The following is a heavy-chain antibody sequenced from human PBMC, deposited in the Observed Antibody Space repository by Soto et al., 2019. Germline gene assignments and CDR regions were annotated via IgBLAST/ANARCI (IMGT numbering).Heavy chain of an antibody. J-gene: IGHJ6*02. D-gene: IGHD6-13*01. CDR1: GFTFSSYG. V-gene: IGHV3-33*01. CDR3: ARERVAAAEDYYYYGMDV. CDR2: IWYDGSNK. Sequence: GGSLRLSCAASGFTFSSYGMHWVRQAPGKGLEWVAVIWYDGSNKYYADSVKGRFTVSRDNSKNTLYLQMNSLRAEDTAVYYCARERVAAAEDYYYYGMDVWGQGTTVTVSS.